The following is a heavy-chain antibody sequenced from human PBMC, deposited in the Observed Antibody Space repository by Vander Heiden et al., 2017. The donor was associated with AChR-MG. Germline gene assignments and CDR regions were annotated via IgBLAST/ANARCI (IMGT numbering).Heavy chain of an antibody. CDR3: TKGDYDFVWGSDSPPYSDH. CDR2: ISASGVTT. Sequence: EVHLLQSGGGLVEPGGSLRLSCVASGSSFSNFAMTWVRQAPGKGLECVSSISASGVTTYYADSVKGRFTISRDNSKNTLHLQMNSLGAEDTAVYYCTKGDYDFVWGSDSPPYSDHWGQGTLGIVSS. J-gene: IGHJ4*02. V-gene: IGHV3-23*01. CDR1: GSSFSNFA. D-gene: IGHD3-16*01.